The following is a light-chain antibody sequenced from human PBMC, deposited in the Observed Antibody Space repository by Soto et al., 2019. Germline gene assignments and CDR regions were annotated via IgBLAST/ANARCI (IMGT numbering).Light chain of an antibody. CDR3: MSYAGMYTYV. CDR1: SSDVGGYTY. J-gene: IGLJ1*01. V-gene: IGLV2-8*01. Sequence: QSALTQPPSASGSPGQSVTISCTGTSSDVGGYTYLSWYQHRPGKAPQLIIYEVTKWPSGVPNRFFGSKSGNTASLTVSGLQAEDEADYFCMSYAGMYTYVFGTGTKLTVL. CDR2: EVT.